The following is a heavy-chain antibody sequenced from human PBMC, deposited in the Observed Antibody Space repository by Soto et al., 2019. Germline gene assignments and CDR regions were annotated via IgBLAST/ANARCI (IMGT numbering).Heavy chain of an antibody. CDR3: ATGQFRSGFFDY. J-gene: IGHJ4*02. Sequence: PSETLSLTCTVSGGSISSSSYYWGWIRQPPGKGLEWIGSIYYSGSTYYNPSLKSRVTISVDTSKNQFSLKLSSVTAADTAVYYCATGQFRSGFFDYWGQGTLVTVSS. V-gene: IGHV4-39*01. CDR1: GGSISSSSYY. CDR2: IYYSGST. D-gene: IGHD3-22*01.